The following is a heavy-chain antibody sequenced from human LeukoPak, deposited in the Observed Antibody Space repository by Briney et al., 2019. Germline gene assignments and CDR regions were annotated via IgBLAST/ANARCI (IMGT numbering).Heavy chain of an antibody. CDR1: GFTFSSYA. J-gene: IGHJ6*03. CDR2: ISGGGGST. CDR3: ATNPPYDSSGYRYYYYYMYV. D-gene: IGHD3-22*01. V-gene: IGHV3-23*01. Sequence: GGSLRLSCAASGFTFSSYAMSWVRQAPGKGLEWVSGISGGGGSTYYADSVKRRFTISRDNSKNTLYLQMNSLRAEDTAVYYCATNPPYDSSGYRYYYYYMYVWAKGTTVTVSS.